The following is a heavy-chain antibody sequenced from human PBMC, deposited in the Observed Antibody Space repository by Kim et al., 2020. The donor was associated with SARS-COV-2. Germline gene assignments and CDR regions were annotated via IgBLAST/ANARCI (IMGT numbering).Heavy chain of an antibody. CDR1: GFTFSSYG. D-gene: IGHD3-22*01. J-gene: IGHJ6*02. CDR3: ARTYYYDSSGPKGYYYYGMDV. CDR2: IWYDGSNK. V-gene: IGHV3-33*08. Sequence: GGSLRLSCAASGFTFSSYGMHWVRQAPGKGLEWVAVIWYDGSNKYYADSVKGRFTISRDNSKNTLYLQMNSLRAEDTAVYYCARTYYYDSSGPKGYYYYGMDVWGQGTTVTVSS.